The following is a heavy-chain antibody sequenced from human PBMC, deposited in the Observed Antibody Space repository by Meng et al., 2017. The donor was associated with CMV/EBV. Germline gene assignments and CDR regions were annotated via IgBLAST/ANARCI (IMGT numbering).Heavy chain of an antibody. V-gene: IGHV3-66*02. CDR2: IYSSGST. CDR3: ASTARNYYYYGMDV. Sequence: ESLKFSRAASGFTVSSNYMSWVRQAPGKGLEWVSVIYSSGSTYYADSVKGRFTISRDNSKNTLYLQMNSLRPEDTAVYYCASTARNYYYYGMDVWGQGTTVTVSS. D-gene: IGHD2-21*02. CDR1: GFTVSSNY. J-gene: IGHJ6*02.